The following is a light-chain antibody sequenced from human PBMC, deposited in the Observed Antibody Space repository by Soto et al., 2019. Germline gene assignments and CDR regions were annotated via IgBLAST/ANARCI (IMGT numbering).Light chain of an antibody. Sequence: EIVLTQSPGTLSLSPGERATLSCRASQSVSSSYLAWYQQKPGQAPRLLIYGASSRATGIPDMFSGSGSGTDFSLTIICLEPEGFAVYYCQGYGSSPFTFGPGTKVDIK. CDR1: QSVSSSY. J-gene: IGKJ3*01. V-gene: IGKV3-20*01. CDR3: QGYGSSPFT. CDR2: GAS.